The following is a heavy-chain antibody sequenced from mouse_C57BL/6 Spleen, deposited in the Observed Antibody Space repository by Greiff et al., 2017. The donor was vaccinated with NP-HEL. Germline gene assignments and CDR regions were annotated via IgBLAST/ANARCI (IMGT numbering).Heavy chain of an antibody. J-gene: IGHJ1*03. CDR3: ARGGCSSPRYIDD. CDR2: IYPRYGDT. V-gene: IGHV1-82*01. Sequence: QVQLQQSGPELVKPGASVKISCKASGYSFSSSWMNWVKQRPGKSLEWIGRIYPRYGDTSYNGKFKGKATLTVDQSYRTAYMPPNSLTSEDSAVYVCARGGCSSPRYIDDWGTGTTVTVSS. CDR1: GYSFSSSW. D-gene: IGHD1-1*01.